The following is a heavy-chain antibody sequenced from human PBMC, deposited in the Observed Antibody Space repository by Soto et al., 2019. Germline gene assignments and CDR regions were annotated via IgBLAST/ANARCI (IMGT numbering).Heavy chain of an antibody. CDR1: GYAFTGYY. CDR3: ATRYSYVHF. CDR2: INPNSGDT. Sequence: ASVKVSCKSSGYAFTGYYIHWVRQAPGQGLEWMGWINPNSGDTNYAQKFQGRVTMTRDTSFSTAYMELSSLRSDDTAVYYCATRYSYVHFWGQGTLVTVYS. D-gene: IGHD5-18*01. J-gene: IGHJ4*02. V-gene: IGHV1-2*02.